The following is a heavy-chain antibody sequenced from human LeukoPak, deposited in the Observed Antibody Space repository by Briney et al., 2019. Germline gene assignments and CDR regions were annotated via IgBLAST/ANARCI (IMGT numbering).Heavy chain of an antibody. D-gene: IGHD1-26*01. V-gene: IGHV4-59*12. J-gene: IGHJ4*02. Sequence: SETLSLTCTVSRGSIDNYYWSWIRQPPGKGLEWIGYIYYSGNTNYNPSLMSRVRMSVDRSKNQFSLKLSSVTAADTAVYYCAREDGGSYGLLDYWGQGTLVTVSS. CDR3: AREDGGSYGLLDY. CDR1: RGSIDNYY. CDR2: IYYSGNT.